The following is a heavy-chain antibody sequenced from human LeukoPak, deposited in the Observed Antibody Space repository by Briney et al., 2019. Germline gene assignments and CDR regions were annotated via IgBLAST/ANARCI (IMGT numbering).Heavy chain of an antibody. CDR3: AKDFLGYYGSGSYYVQRFFDY. Sequence: GGSLRLSCAASGFTFSSYGMSWVRQAPGKGLEWVSAISGSGGSTYYAASVKGRFSISRDNSKNTLYLQMNSLRAEDTAVYYCAKDFLGYYGSGSYYVQRFFDYWGQGTLVTVSS. J-gene: IGHJ4*02. V-gene: IGHV3-23*01. CDR2: ISGSGGST. D-gene: IGHD3-10*01. CDR1: GFTFSSYG.